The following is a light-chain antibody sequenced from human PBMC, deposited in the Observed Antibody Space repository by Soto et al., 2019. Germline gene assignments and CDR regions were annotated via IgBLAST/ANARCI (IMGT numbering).Light chain of an antibody. Sequence: DSGMTQSPDTLAVSLGELATINVTSSHSGLYSSNNTNYLAWYQQKKGQPPKXXIYWASTRESGVPDRFRGSVYGTDFNLTISSLQAEDVAVYYCQQYYSTPLTFGQGTKVDIK. CDR3: QQYYSTPLT. CDR1: HSGLYSSNNTNY. CDR2: WAS. V-gene: IGKV4-1*01. J-gene: IGKJ4*01.